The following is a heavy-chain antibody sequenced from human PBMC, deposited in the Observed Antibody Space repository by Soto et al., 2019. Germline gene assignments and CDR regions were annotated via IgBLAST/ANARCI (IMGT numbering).Heavy chain of an antibody. D-gene: IGHD3-10*01. CDR3: ANSDVLQWLGELF. Sequence: EVQLLESGGGLVQPGGSLRLSCAASGFTFSSYAMIWVRQAPGKGLEWVSAISGSGGSTYYADSVKGPFTISRDNSKNTLDRQMNSMRGEDTAVYYCANSDVLQWLGELFWGQGTLVTVSS. V-gene: IGHV3-23*01. CDR2: ISGSGGST. CDR1: GFTFSSYA. J-gene: IGHJ4*02.